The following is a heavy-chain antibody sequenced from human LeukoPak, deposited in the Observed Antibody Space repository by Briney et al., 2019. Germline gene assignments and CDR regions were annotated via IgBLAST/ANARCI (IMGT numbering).Heavy chain of an antibody. D-gene: IGHD3-10*01. J-gene: IGHJ3*02. CDR3: AKTIWPTGTFDI. CDR2: ISSSSSTI. Sequence: GGSLRLSCAASGFTFSSYSMNWVRQAPGKGLEWVSYISSSSSTIYYADSVKGRFTISRDNAKNSLYLQMNSLRAEDTAVYYSAKTIWPTGTFDIWGQGTMVTASS. CDR1: GFTFSSYS. V-gene: IGHV3-48*04.